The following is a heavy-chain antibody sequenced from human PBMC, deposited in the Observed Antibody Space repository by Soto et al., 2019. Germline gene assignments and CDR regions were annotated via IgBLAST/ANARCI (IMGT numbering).Heavy chain of an antibody. J-gene: IGHJ4*02. Sequence: PSETLSLTCTVSGGSITSTSYYWSWIRQPPGKGLEWIGEINHSGSTNYNPSLKSRVTISVDTSKNQFSLKLSSVTAADTAVYYCARIYYYDSSGYLDYWGQGTLVTVSS. CDR1: GGSITSTSYY. D-gene: IGHD3-22*01. CDR3: ARIYYYDSSGYLDY. V-gene: IGHV4-39*07. CDR2: INHSGST.